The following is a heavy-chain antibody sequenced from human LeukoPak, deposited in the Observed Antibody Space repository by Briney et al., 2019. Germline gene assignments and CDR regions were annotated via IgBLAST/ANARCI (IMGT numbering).Heavy chain of an antibody. Sequence: GSLRLSCAASGFTFSDYYMSWIRQAPGKGLEWVSYISSSGSTIYYADSVKGRFTISRDNAKNSLYLQMNSLRAEDTAVYYCARDIVVPAARGMYYYYGMDVWGQGTTVTVSS. J-gene: IGHJ6*02. CDR3: ARDIVVPAARGMYYYYGMDV. CDR1: GFTFSDYY. V-gene: IGHV3-11*01. D-gene: IGHD2-2*01. CDR2: ISSSGSTI.